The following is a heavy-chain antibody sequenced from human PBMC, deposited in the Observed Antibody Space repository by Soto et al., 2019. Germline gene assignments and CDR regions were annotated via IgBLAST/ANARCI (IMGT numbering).Heavy chain of an antibody. J-gene: IGHJ4*02. D-gene: IGHD6-6*01. Sequence: QVQLVQSGAEVKKPGSSVKVSCKASGGTFSSYTISWVRQAPGQGLEWMGRIIPILGIANYAQKFQGRVTITADKSTSTAYMELSSLRSDDTAVYYCARDLEYSSSAWGYWGQGTLVTVSS. CDR2: IIPILGIA. CDR3: ARDLEYSSSAWGY. CDR1: GGTFSSYT. V-gene: IGHV1-69*08.